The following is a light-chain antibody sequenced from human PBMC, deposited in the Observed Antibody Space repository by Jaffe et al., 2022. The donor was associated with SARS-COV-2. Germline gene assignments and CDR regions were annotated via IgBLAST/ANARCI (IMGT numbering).Light chain of an antibody. CDR1: QGISNY. V-gene: IGKV1-33*01. Sequence: DIQMTQSPSSLSASVGDRVTITCQASQGISNYLHWYQQKPGRAPKLLIYDASNLESGVPSRFSGGGSGTDFTFTINSLQPEDIATYFCQQFDNLPLTFGGGTKVEIK. CDR3: QQFDNLPLT. CDR2: DAS. J-gene: IGKJ4*01.